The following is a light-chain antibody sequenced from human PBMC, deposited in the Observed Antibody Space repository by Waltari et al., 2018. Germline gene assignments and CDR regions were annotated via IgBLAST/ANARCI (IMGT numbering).Light chain of an antibody. J-gene: IGKJ4*01. V-gene: IGKV2-24*01. CDR1: QSLDHSDGNTY. CDR3: QQRNNWPLT. Sequence: DIVLTQTSLHSAVTLGQPASISCRSSQSLDHSDGNTYLSWLHQRPGQPPRLPIYKISNRFSGVPDRFSGSGAGTDFTLKISRVEAEDVGVYYCQQRNNWPLTFGGGTKVEIK. CDR2: KIS.